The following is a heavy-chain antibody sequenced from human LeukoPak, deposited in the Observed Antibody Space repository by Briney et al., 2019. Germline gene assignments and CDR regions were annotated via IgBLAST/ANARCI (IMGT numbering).Heavy chain of an antibody. CDR1: GGSISSYY. J-gene: IGHJ4*02. CDR3: GRAGPGAFFDH. V-gene: IGHV4-59*01. Sequence: SETLSLTCTVSGGSISSYYWSWIRQPPGKGLEWIGCIYSGSSSYNPSLQSRVTISVDTSMNQFSLKLTSMTAADTAAHYCGRAGPGAFFDHWGRGALVTVSS. CDR2: IYSGSS. D-gene: IGHD2-2*01.